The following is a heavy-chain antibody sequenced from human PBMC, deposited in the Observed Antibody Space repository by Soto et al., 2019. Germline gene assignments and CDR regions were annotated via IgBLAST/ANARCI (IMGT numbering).Heavy chain of an antibody. CDR3: MTTSEPYFYGGGHTDSLDI. CDR2: IFADDGP. V-gene: IGHV2-26*01. Sequence: QVTLKESGPVLVKPTETLTLTCTVSGFSLSNARMGVSRIRQPPGQALEWLAHIFADDGPAYSPSLKSRLPISKDTPKRWVVLIMTNMDSVDTATYSCMTTSEPYFYGGGHTDSLDIWGQGTMVTVSS. CDR1: GFSLSNARMG. J-gene: IGHJ3*02. D-gene: IGHD2-21*01.